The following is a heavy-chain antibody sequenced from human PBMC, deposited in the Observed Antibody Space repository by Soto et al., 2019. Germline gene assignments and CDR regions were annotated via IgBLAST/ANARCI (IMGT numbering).Heavy chain of an antibody. J-gene: IGHJ6*02. CDR2: IYYSGRT. V-gene: IGHV4-59*01. Sequence: QVQLQESGPGLVKPSETLSLTCTVSGGSISSYYWSWIRQPPGKGLEWIGYIYYSGRTNYNPSLKSRVPISVDTSKTRVSLKLSSVTAADTAVYYCARVNYYDSNYGMDVWGQGTTVTVSS. CDR3: ARVNYYDSNYGMDV. D-gene: IGHD3-22*01. CDR1: GGSISSYY.